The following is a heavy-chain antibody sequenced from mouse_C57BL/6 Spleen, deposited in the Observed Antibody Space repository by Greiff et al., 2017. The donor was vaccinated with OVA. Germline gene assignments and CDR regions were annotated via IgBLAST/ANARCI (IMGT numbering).Heavy chain of an antibody. CDR1: GYAFTNYL. CDR3: ARDSPWFAY. J-gene: IGHJ3*01. V-gene: IGHV1-54*01. Sequence: QVQLQQSGAELVRPGTSVKVSCKASGYAFTNYLIEWVKQRPGQGLEWIGVINPGSGGTNYNEKFKGKATLTADKSSRTAYMQLSSLTSEDSAVYFCARDSPWFAYWGQGTLVTVSA. CDR2: INPGSGGT.